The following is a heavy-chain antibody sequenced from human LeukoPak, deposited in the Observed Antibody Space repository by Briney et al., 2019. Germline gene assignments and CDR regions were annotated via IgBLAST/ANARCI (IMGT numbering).Heavy chain of an antibody. CDR1: GFTFDDYA. J-gene: IGHJ6*02. D-gene: IGHD3-10*01. CDR3: AREDTMVRGVIVYYYYGMDV. V-gene: IGHV3-9*01. Sequence: LPGGSLRLSCAASGFTFDDYAMHWVRQAPGKGLEWVSGISWNSGSIGYADSVKGRFTISRDNAKNSLYLQMNSLRAEDTALYYCAREDTMVRGVIVYYYYGMDVWGQGTTVTVSS. CDR2: ISWNSGSI.